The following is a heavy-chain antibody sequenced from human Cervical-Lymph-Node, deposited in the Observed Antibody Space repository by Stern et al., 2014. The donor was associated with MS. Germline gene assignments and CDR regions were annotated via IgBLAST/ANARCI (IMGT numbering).Heavy chain of an antibody. CDR3: ARGGRVFDY. D-gene: IGHD3-10*01. J-gene: IGHJ4*02. CDR2: MSGADSTT. V-gene: IGHV3-11*01. CDR1: GFTFTDYY. Sequence: VHLVESGGGLVKPGGSLRLSCAASGFTFTDYYMTWIRQAPGKGLEWVSYMSGADSTTSYADSVKGRFTISRDNARNSLYLQMNSLRADDTAVYFCARGGRVFDYCGQGTLVTVSS.